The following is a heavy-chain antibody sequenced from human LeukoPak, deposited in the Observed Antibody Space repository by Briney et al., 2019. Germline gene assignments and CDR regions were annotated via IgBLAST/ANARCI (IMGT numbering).Heavy chain of an antibody. Sequence: GGSLGLSCAASGFTFSSYAMSWVRQAPGKGLEWVSAISGSGGSTYYADSVKGRFTISRDNSKNTLYLQMNSLRAEDTAVYYCAKVAVAGTQMYYFDYWGQGTLVTVSS. V-gene: IGHV3-23*01. CDR1: GFTFSSYA. CDR3: AKVAVAGTQMYYFDY. D-gene: IGHD6-19*01. J-gene: IGHJ4*02. CDR2: ISGSGGST.